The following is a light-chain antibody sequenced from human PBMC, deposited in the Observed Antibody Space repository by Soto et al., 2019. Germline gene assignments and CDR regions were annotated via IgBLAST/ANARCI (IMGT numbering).Light chain of an antibody. CDR2: AAS. J-gene: IGKJ1*01. V-gene: IGKV1-17*02. Sequence: DIQMTQSPSSLSASVGDRVTITCRASQSISSYLNWYQQKPGKAPKLLIYAASSLQSGVPSRFSGSGSETEFSLTIINLQPEDVATYFCVQYNIYPWTFGQGTKVDIK. CDR3: VQYNIYPWT. CDR1: QSISSY.